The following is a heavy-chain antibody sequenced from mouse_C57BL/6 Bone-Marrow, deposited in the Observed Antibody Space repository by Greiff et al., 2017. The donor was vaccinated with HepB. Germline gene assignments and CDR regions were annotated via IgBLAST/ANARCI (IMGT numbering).Heavy chain of an antibody. CDR2: IDPSDSYT. Sequence: QVQLQQPGAELVMPGASVKLSCKASGYTFTSYWMHWVKQRPGQGLEWIGEIDPSDSYTNYNQKFKGKSTLTVDKSSSTAYMQLSSLTSEDSAVYYCARQRSTVDLPYWYFDVWGTGTTVTVSS. CDR3: ARQRSTVDLPYWYFDV. J-gene: IGHJ1*03. V-gene: IGHV1-69*01. CDR1: GYTFTSYW. D-gene: IGHD1-1*01.